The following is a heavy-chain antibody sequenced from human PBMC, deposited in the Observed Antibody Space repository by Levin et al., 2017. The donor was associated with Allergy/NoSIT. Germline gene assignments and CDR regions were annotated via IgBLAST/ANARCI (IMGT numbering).Heavy chain of an antibody. D-gene: IGHD1-1*01. CDR3: AKDHLGKLAEGH. CDR2: IGAAGDT. CDR1: GFTFSNYV. Sequence: GGSLRLSCAASGFTFSNYVMNWVRQAPGKGLEWVSTIGAAGDTYYADSVRGRFTISRDNSKNTLFLQMNSLRSEDTALYYGAKDHLGKLAEGHWGQGTLVTVSS. V-gene: IGHV3-23*01. J-gene: IGHJ4*02.